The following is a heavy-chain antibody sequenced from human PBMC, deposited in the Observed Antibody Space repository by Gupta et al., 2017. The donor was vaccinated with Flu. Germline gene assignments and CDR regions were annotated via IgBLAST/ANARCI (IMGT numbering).Heavy chain of an antibody. V-gene: IGHV2-5*02. D-gene: IGHD3-22*01. Sequence: SVVGMGWIRQPPGKALEWLALIYWDDDKRYSPSLKSRLTITKDTSKNQVVLTMTNMDPVDTATYYCAHSDDSSGYNWFDPWGQGTLVTVSS. CDR3: AHSDDSSGYNWFDP. CDR2: IYWDDDK. CDR1: SVVG. J-gene: IGHJ5*02.